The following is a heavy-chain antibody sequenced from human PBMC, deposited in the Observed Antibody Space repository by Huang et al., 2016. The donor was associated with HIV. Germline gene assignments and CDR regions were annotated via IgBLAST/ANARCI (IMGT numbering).Heavy chain of an antibody. J-gene: IGHJ4*02. CDR2: IYPRDSET. V-gene: IGHV5-51*01. D-gene: IGHD5-18*01. Sequence: EVLLVQSGAELKEPGESLKISCKASGYGFSSYWSGWVRQKPGKGLDWRGIIYPRDSETKYSPAFDGQVTISADKSTRTAYLQWESLKAPDTAIYFCARQVDGFRSHFDFWGQGTLVSVSS. CDR3: ARQVDGFRSHFDF. CDR1: GYGFSSYW.